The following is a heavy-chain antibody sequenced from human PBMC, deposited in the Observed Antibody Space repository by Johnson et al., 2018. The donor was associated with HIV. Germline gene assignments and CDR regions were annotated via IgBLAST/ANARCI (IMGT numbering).Heavy chain of an antibody. D-gene: IGHD3-22*01. V-gene: IGHV3-20*04. CDR1: GFTFDDYG. J-gene: IGHJ3*02. CDR3: ARGRADSSGYYRLHAFDI. CDR2: INSDGRST. Sequence: VQLVESGGGVVRPGGSLRLSCAASGFTFDDYGMSWVRQAPGKGLVWVSRINSDGRSTSYADLVKGRFTISRDNAKNSLYLQMNSLRAEDTAVYYCARGRADSSGYYRLHAFDIWAQGTMVTVSS.